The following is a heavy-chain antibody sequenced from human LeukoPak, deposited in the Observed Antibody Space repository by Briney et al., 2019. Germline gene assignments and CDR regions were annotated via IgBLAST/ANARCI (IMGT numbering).Heavy chain of an antibody. J-gene: IGHJ4*02. D-gene: IGHD5-12*01. CDR2: IYYSGST. CDR3: ARGFAVATIWEPNLDY. V-gene: IGHV4-39*07. CDR1: GGSISSSSYY. Sequence: ASETLSLTCTVSGGSISSSSYYWGWIRQPPGKGLEWIGSIYYSGSTYYNPSLKSRVTISVDTSKNQFSLKLSSVTAADTAVYYCARGFAVATIWEPNLDYWGQGTLVTVSS.